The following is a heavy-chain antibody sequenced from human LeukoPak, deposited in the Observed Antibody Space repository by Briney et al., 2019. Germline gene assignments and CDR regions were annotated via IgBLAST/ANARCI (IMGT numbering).Heavy chain of an antibody. Sequence: SETLSLTCAVYGESLSGYYWSWIRQPPGKGLEWIGEINDSSTTNSNPSLKSRLTISIDSPKNQFSLKLTSVTAADTAVYYCTRGASCGGDCYWEDYYYYGTDVWGQGTTVTVSS. D-gene: IGHD2-21*02. CDR2: INDSSTT. CDR3: TRGASCGGDCYWEDYYYYGTDV. V-gene: IGHV4-34*01. CDR1: GESLSGYY. J-gene: IGHJ6*02.